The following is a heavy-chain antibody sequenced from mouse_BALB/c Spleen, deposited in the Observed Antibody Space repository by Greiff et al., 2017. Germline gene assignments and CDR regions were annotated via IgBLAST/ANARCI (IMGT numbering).Heavy chain of an antibody. CDR3: ARAVVAYYFDY. CDR1: GFTFSSYG. CDR2: INSNGGST. D-gene: IGHD1-1*01. V-gene: IGHV5-6-3*01. J-gene: IGHJ2*01. Sequence: EVQRVESGGGLVQPGGSLKLSCAASGFTFSSYGMSWVRQTPDKRLELVATINSNGGSTYYPDSVKGRFTISRDNAKNTLYLQMSSLKSEDTAMYYCARAVVAYYFDYWGQGTTLTVSS.